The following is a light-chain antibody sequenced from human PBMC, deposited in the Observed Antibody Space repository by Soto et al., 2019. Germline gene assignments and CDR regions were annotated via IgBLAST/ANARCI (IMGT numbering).Light chain of an antibody. V-gene: IGLV2-14*01. CDR3: SSYTSSSTPYV. Sequence: QSALTQPASVSGSPGQSITISCTGTSSDVGGYKYVSWYQQHPGKAPKLMIYEVSNRPSGVSNRFSGSKSGNTASLIVSGLQAEVEADYYCSSYTSSSTPYVFGTGTKVTVL. CDR1: SSDVGGYKY. CDR2: EVS. J-gene: IGLJ1*01.